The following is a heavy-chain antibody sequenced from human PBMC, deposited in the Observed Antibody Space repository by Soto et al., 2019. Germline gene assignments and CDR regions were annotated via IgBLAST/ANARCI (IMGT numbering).Heavy chain of an antibody. CDR3: ARVTTVTYFDY. CDR1: GFTFSDYY. J-gene: IGHJ4*02. D-gene: IGHD4-17*01. CDR2: ISRSGSTI. V-gene: IGHV3-11*01. Sequence: GGSLRLSCAASGFTFSDYYMSWIRQAPGKGLEWVSYISRSGSTIYYADSVKGRFTISRDNAKNSLYLQMNSLRAEDTAVYYCARVTTVTYFDYWGQGTLVTVSS.